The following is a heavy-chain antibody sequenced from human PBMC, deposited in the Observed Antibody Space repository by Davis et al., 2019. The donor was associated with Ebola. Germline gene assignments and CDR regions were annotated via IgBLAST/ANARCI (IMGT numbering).Heavy chain of an antibody. D-gene: IGHD2-15*01. Sequence: GGSLRLSCAASGFTVSSNYMSWVRQAPGKGLEWVSVIYSGGSTYYADSVKGRFTISRDNSKNTLYLQMNSLRAEDTAVYYCARFRIAYGMDVWGQGTTVTVSS. J-gene: IGHJ6*02. V-gene: IGHV3-66*01. CDR1: GFTVSSNY. CDR2: IYSGGST. CDR3: ARFRIAYGMDV.